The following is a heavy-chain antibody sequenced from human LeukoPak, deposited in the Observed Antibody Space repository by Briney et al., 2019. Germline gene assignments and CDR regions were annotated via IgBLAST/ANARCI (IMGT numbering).Heavy chain of an antibody. V-gene: IGHV4-61*02. D-gene: IGHD2-2*01. Sequence: TLSLTCTVSGGSISSGSYYWSWIRQPAGKGLEWIGRIYTSGSTNYNPSLKSRVIISVDTSKNQFSLKLSSVTAADTAVYYCSGVPAAPTYYYYYMDVWGKGTTVTVSS. J-gene: IGHJ6*03. CDR1: GGSISSGSYY. CDR3: SGVPAAPTYYYYYMDV. CDR2: IYTSGST.